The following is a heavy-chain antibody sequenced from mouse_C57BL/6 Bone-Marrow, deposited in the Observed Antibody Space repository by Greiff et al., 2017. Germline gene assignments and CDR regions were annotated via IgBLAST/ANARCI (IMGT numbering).Heavy chain of an antibody. CDR3: ARSSDHDGPGFAY. Sequence: QVTLKVSGPELVKPGASVKLSCKASGYTFTSYDINWVKQRPGQGLEWIGWIYPRDGSTKYNEKFKGKATLTVDTSSSTAYMELHSLTSEDSAVYFCARSSDHDGPGFAYWGQGTLVTVSA. V-gene: IGHV1-85*01. D-gene: IGHD2-12*01. J-gene: IGHJ3*01. CDR2: IYPRDGST. CDR1: GYTFTSYD.